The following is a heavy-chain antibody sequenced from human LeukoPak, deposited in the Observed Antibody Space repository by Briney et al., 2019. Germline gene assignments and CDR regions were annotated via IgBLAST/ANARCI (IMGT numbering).Heavy chain of an antibody. D-gene: IGHD6-19*01. CDR2: ISGSGGST. CDR1: GFTFSSYG. Sequence: GGTLRLSCAASGFTFSSYGMSWVRQAPGKGLQWVSAISGSGGSTYYADSVKGRFTISRGNSKNTLYLQINGLRAEDTAVYYCAKDHLPGIVVADRDYWGQGTLVTVSS. V-gene: IGHV3-23*01. J-gene: IGHJ4*02. CDR3: AKDHLPGIVVADRDY.